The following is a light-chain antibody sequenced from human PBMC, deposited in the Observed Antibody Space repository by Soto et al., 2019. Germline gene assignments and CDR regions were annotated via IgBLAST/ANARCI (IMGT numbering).Light chain of an antibody. CDR1: RSSTGAEHD. V-gene: IGLV1-40*01. CDR2: GNS. J-gene: IGLJ2*01. Sequence: QSALTQPPSVSGAPGQRVTISCTATRSSTGAEHDVHWYQQRPGTAPKLLIYGNSNRPSGVPDRFSGSKSGTSASLAIGGLQAEDEAEYYCQSYDTSLSGVVFGGGTKVTVL. CDR3: QSYDTSLSGVV.